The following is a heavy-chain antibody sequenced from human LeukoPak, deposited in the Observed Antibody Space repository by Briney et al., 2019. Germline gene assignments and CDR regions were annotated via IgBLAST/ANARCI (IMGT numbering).Heavy chain of an antibody. CDR1: GGSISSGDYY. CDR2: IYYSGST. J-gene: IGHJ3*02. Sequence: PSQTLSLTCTVSGGSISSGDYYWSWIRQPPGKGLEWIGYIYYSGSTYYNPSLKSRVTISVDTSKNQFSLKLSSATAADTAVYYCATRSSQVGAFDIWGQGTMVTVSS. CDR3: ATRSSQVGAFDI. V-gene: IGHV4-30-4*08.